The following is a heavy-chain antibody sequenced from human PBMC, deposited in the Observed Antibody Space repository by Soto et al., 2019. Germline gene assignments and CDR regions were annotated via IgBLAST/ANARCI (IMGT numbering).Heavy chain of an antibody. CDR3: AKRRGVGLTRSSFDY. J-gene: IGHJ4*02. D-gene: IGHD1-26*01. Sequence: QVQLVQSGAEVRKPGASVKVSCKASGYTFNRHYIQWVRQAPGQGLEWMGMIDPSGGDTNYAKKFQGRVTLTSDTSTSTVYTELSSPRSEDTAVYYCAKRRGVGLTRSSFDYWGPGTLVIVSS. V-gene: IGHV1-46*02. CDR1: GYTFNRHY. CDR2: IDPSGGDT.